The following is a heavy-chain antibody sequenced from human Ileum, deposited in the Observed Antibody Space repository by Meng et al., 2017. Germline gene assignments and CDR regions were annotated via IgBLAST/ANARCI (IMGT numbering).Heavy chain of an antibody. J-gene: IGHJ4*02. V-gene: IGHV3-23*01. D-gene: IGHD1-14*01. CDR3: ANYPASGYNTNYGY. CDR2: IIGTGGRT. CDR1: GFPFRTYA. Sequence: EEQLLESGGGLVQPGGSQRLFCAGSGFPFRTYALTWFRQAPGKGLEWVSIIIGTGGRTYYADSVKGRFTVSRDNSGNTMFLQMNSLRAEDTAMYYCANYPASGYNTNYGYWGQGTLVTVSS.